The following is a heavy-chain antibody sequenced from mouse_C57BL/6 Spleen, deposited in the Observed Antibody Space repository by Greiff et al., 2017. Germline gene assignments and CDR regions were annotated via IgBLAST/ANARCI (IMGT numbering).Heavy chain of an antibody. CDR3: ARNYPYYYGSSHWYFDV. CDR1: GFSLTSYG. Sequence: VQGVESGPGLVQPSQSLSITCTVSGFSLTSYGVHWVRQSPGKGLEWLGVIWSGGSTDYNAAFISRLSISKDNSKSQVFFKMNSLQADDTAIYYCARNYPYYYGSSHWYFDVWGTGTTVTVSS. V-gene: IGHV2-2*01. J-gene: IGHJ1*03. D-gene: IGHD1-1*01. CDR2: IWSGGST.